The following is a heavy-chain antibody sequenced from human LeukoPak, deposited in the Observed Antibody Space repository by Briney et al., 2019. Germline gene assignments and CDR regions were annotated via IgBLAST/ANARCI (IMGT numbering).Heavy chain of an antibody. V-gene: IGHV3-21*01. CDR3: AGGVLPYYFDY. D-gene: IGHD3-3*01. CDR1: GFTFSSYS. Sequence: GGSLRLSCAASGFTFSSYSMNWVRQAPGKGLEWVSSISSSSSYIYYADSVKGRFTISRDNAKNSLYLQMNSLRAEDTAVYYCAGGVLPYYFDYWGQGTLVTVSA. CDR2: ISSSSSYI. J-gene: IGHJ4*02.